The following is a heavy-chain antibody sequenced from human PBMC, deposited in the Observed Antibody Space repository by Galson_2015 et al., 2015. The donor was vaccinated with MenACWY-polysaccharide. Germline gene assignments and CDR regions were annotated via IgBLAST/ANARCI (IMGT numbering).Heavy chain of an antibody. CDR3: AKVGPRSSWTMALDY. V-gene: IGHV3-23*01. D-gene: IGHD6-13*01. CDR2: SGSGGGL. Sequence: SLRLSCAASGFSFRDYGMSWVRQAPGRGLEWVSGSGSGGGLYYADSVKGRFTVSRDNSKNTLYLQMNNLRAEDTAVYYCAKVGPRSSWTMALDYWGQGTLIPVSS. CDR1: GFSFRDYG. J-gene: IGHJ4*02.